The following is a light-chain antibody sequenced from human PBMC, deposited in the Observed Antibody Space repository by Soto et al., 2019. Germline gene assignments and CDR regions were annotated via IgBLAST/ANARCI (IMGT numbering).Light chain of an antibody. Sequence: DIVMTQSPLSLPVTPGEPASISCRSSQSLLHSNGYNYLDWYLQKPGHSPQLLIYLGSNRASGVPDRFSGSGSGTDFTLKISRVEAEDVGVYYCMQALQTPRTFGQWTKLEIK. J-gene: IGKJ2*01. CDR2: LGS. CDR3: MQALQTPRT. CDR1: QSLLHSNGYNY. V-gene: IGKV2-28*01.